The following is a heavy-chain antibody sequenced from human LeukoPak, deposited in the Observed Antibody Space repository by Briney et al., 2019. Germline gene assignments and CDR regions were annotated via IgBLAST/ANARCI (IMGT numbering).Heavy chain of an antibody. Sequence: PGGSLRLSCAASGFTFSTYWMQWVRQAPGKGLVWVSHVNGPGSDTSYADSVTGRFTTSRDNAKNTLYLQMNSLRAEDTALYYCTRVQAGRSGLMDVWGRGTTVTVSS. CDR3: TRVQAGRSGLMDV. CDR1: GFTFSTYW. D-gene: IGHD2-8*02. V-gene: IGHV3-74*01. CDR2: VNGPGSDT. J-gene: IGHJ6*02.